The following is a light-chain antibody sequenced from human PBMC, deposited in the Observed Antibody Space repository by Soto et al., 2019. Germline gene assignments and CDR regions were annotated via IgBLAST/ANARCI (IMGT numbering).Light chain of an antibody. CDR2: GAS. J-gene: IGKJ1*01. Sequence: EIVMTQSPGTLSVSPGERATLSCRASQSVSSNLAWYQQKPGQAPRLLIYGASTRATGIPARFSGSRSGTEFTLTISSLQSEDFAVYYCQQYNNWPRTFGQGTKVDSK. V-gene: IGKV3-15*01. CDR3: QQYNNWPRT. CDR1: QSVSSN.